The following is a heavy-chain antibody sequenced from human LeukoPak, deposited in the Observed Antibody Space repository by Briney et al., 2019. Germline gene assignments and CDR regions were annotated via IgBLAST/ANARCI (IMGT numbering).Heavy chain of an antibody. CDR3: ARGRIAARRFYGMDV. CDR1: GGAFSVYY. V-gene: IGHV4-34*01. D-gene: IGHD6-6*01. CDR2: INHSGST. J-gene: IGHJ6*02. Sequence: SETLSLTCAVYGGAFSVYYWSGIRQPPGKGLEWIGEINHSGSTNYNPSLKSRVTISVDTSKNQFSLKLSSLTAADTAVYYCARGRIAARRFYGMDVWGQGTTVTVSS.